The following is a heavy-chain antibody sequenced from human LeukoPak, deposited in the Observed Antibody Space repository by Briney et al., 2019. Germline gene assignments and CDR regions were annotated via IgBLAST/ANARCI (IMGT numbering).Heavy chain of an antibody. V-gene: IGHV4-30-2*01. CDR2: IYHSGST. D-gene: IGHD3-22*01. CDR1: GGSFSGYS. J-gene: IGHJ4*02. CDR3: ARAGDYYYDSSGYYFDY. Sequence: SETLSLTCAVHGGSFSGYSWSWIRQPPGKGLEWIGYIYHSGSTYYNPSLKSRVTISVDRSKNQFSLKLSSVTAADTAVYYCARAGDYYYDSSGYYFDYWGQGTLVTVSS.